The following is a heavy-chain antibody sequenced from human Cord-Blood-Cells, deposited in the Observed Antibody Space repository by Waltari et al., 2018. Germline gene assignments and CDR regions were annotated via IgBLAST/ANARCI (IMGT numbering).Heavy chain of an antibody. J-gene: IGHJ4*02. CDR3: ARHGCGGDCYDY. Sequence: EVQLVEAGGGLVQPGGSLRLCCAAYGFTFSSYVMHWGRQATGKGLECVSAIGTAGDTYYPGSVKGRFTISRENAKNSLYLQMNSLRAGDTAVYYCARHGCGGDCYDYWGQGTLVTVSS. D-gene: IGHD2-21*01. V-gene: IGHV3-13*01. CDR1: GFTFSSYV. CDR2: IGTAGDT.